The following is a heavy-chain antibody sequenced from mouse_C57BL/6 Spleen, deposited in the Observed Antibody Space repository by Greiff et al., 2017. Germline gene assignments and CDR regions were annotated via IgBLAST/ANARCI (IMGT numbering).Heavy chain of an antibody. V-gene: IGHV1-74*01. J-gene: IGHJ1*03. CDR3: AIDYRWYIDD. CDR1: GYTFTSYW. Sequence: QVQLQQPGAELVKPGASVKLSCKASGYTFTSYWMHWVKQRPGQGLEWIGRIHPSDSDTNSNQKFKGKATLTVDKSSSTSYMQLSSLTSEDSAVYSCAIDYRWYIDDWGTGTTVTVSS. D-gene: IGHD2-4*01. CDR2: IHPSDSDT.